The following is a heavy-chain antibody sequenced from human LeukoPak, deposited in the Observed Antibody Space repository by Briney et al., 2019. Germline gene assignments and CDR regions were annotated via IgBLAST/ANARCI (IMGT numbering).Heavy chain of an antibody. Sequence: PSETLSLTCIVSGGFISSSVYYWAWIRQPPGKGLEWIGNINYSGSTYYNPSLKSRVTISVDTSKNQFSLKLSSVTAADTAVYYCARRRGGSSWTDYWGQGTLVIVSS. V-gene: IGHV4-39*01. D-gene: IGHD6-13*01. CDR1: GGFISSSVYY. J-gene: IGHJ4*02. CDR3: ARRRGGSSWTDY. CDR2: INYSGST.